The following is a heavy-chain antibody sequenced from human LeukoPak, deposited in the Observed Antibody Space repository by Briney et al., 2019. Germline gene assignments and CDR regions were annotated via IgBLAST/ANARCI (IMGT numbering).Heavy chain of an antibody. V-gene: IGHV4-4*09. J-gene: IGHJ5*02. CDR3: VLIPASTWNWFDP. Sequence: SEPLSLTCTVSGGSISSHYWSWIRQPPGKGLEWIGYIYISGSTNYNPSLKSRVTISVDTSKNQFSLKLRSVTVADTAVYYCVLIPASTWNWFDPWGQGTLVTVSS. CDR2: IYISGST. CDR1: GGSISSHY. D-gene: IGHD2-2*01.